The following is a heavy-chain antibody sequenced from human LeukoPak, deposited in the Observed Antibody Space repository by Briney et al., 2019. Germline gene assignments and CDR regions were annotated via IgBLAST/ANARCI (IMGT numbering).Heavy chain of an antibody. CDR1: GFTFSSYW. V-gene: IGHV3-74*01. CDR3: ARVAYNWNYLPY. J-gene: IGHJ4*02. CDR2: INSDGSST. Sequence: PGGSPRLSCAASGFTFSSYWMHWVRQAPGKGLVWVSRINSDGSSTSYADSVKGRFTISRDNAKNTLYLQMNSLRAEDTAVYYCARVAYNWNYLPYWGQGTLVTVSS. D-gene: IGHD1-20*01.